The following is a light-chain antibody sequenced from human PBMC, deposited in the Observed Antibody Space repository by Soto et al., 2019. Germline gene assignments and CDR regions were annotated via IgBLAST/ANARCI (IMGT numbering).Light chain of an antibody. CDR2: KAS. V-gene: IGKV1-39*01. CDR3: QQLYTLPFT. J-gene: IGKJ5*01. Sequence: DIQMTQSPSSLSASVGDRVTITCRASQGISTYLNWYQQKPGKAPKLLIYKASSLDSGVPSRFSGSGSGTDFTLTISGLLPEDFAAYHCQQLYTLPFTFGQGTRLEIK. CDR1: QGISTY.